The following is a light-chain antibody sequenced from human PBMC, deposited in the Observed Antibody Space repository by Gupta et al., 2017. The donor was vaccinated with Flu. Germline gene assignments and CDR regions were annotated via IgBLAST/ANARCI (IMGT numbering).Light chain of an antibody. V-gene: IGLV3-25*03. CDR2: KDS. CDR3: QSKVDVDAGV. Sequence: SAELTQPPSVSVSPGQTARITCSGDVFPRQYASWYQQRPGQAPILLLYKDSERPSGIPERVSGSSSGTNVTLTISGVQAEDEADDDCQSKVDVDAGVFGGGTKLTVL. J-gene: IGLJ3*02. CDR1: VFPRQY.